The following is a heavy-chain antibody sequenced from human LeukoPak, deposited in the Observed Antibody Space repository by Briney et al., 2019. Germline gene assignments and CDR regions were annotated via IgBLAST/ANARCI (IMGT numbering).Heavy chain of an antibody. CDR1: GFSFSNAW. Sequence: GGSLRLSCAASGFSFSNAWMSWVRHAPGKGLEWVGRIKSKTDGGTTDYAAPVKGRFTISRDDSKNTLYQQMLTQKTVDTAVYYCTTEQWLAHLDFDYWGQRTQATVCS. CDR3: TTEQWLAHLDFDY. CDR2: IKSKTDGGTT. J-gene: IGHJ4*02. D-gene: IGHD6-19*01. V-gene: IGHV3-15*01.